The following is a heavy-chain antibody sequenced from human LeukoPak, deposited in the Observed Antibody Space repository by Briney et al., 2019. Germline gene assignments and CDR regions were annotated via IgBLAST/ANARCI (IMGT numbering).Heavy chain of an antibody. Sequence: GGSLRLSCAASGFPFSAYWMNWVRQAPGKGLEWVASINQVGSEKYYVDSVKGRFTISRDNAKTSLYLQMNSLRAEDTAVYYCTRDGVAAGLYLDCWGQGTLVTVSS. CDR1: GFPFSAYW. J-gene: IGHJ4*02. CDR3: TRDGVAAGLYLDC. CDR2: INQVGSEK. D-gene: IGHD6-13*01. V-gene: IGHV3-7*03.